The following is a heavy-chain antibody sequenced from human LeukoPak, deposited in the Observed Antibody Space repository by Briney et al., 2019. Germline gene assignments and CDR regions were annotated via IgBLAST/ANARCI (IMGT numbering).Heavy chain of an antibody. Sequence: PGRSLRLSCAASGFTFSSYAMHWVRQAPGKGLEWVAVISYDGATTYYADSVKGRFTISRDNSKNTLYLQMNSLRAEDTAMYYCAKINNDDDYWGQGTLVTVSS. CDR2: ISYDGATT. CDR3: AKINNDDDY. CDR1: GFTFSSYA. J-gene: IGHJ4*02. V-gene: IGHV3-30-3*02. D-gene: IGHD1/OR15-1a*01.